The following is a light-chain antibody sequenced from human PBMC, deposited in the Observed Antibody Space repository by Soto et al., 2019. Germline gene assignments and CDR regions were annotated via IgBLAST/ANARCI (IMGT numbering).Light chain of an antibody. J-gene: IGKJ5*01. CDR3: PHLDSYST. CDR1: QGISSY. V-gene: IGKV1-9*01. CDR2: AAS. Sequence: DLQLTQSPSFLSASVGDRVTITCRASQGISSYLAWYQQKPGKAPKLLIYAASTLQSGVPSRFSGSGSGTAFTLTISSLQPEDFAAYYCPHLDSYSTCGQATQLEMK.